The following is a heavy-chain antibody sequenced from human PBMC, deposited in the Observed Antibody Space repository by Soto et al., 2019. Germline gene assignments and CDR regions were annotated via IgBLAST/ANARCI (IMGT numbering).Heavy chain of an antibody. D-gene: IGHD7-27*01. J-gene: IGHJ3*02. CDR2: IYYSGST. V-gene: IGHV4-30-4*01. CDR1: GGSIGSGDYY. CDR3: ARAPYRGANSRGAFDI. Sequence: QVQLQESGPGLVKPSQTLSLTCTVSGGSIGSGDYYWSWIRQPPGKGLEWIGYIYYSGSTYYNPSLKSRLTISVDTSKNQFPLKLNSVTAADTALYYCARAPYRGANSRGAFDIWGQGTMVHVSS.